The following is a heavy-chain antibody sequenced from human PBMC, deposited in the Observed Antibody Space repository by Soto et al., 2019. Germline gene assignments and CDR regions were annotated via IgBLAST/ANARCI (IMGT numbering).Heavy chain of an antibody. CDR1: GGSASSGSFY. D-gene: IGHD2-15*01. Sequence: SETPSLTSTVSGGSASSGSFYWSWIRRPPGHGLQCAVSLCDSRRQYYIPHLRSRVTMSVDTSKNQFSLKLSSVTAEDTAVYYCASSAPTAANYYYAMDVWGQGTTVTVSS. CDR3: ASSAPTAANYYYAMDV. J-gene: IGHJ6*02. CDR2: LCDSRRQ. V-gene: IGHV4-61*01.